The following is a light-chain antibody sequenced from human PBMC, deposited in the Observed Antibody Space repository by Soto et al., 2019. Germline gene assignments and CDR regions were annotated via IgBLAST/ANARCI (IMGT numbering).Light chain of an antibody. CDR3: QQSYSTPRT. V-gene: IGKV3-20*01. CDR2: RTS. CDR1: QGVGY. J-gene: IGKJ1*01. Sequence: EIVLTQSPGTLSLSPGERATLSCRASQGVGYLAWYQQKPGQAPRLLIYRTSTRATGIPDRFSGGGSGTDFTLTISSLQPEDFATYYCQQSYSTPRTFGQGTKVDIK.